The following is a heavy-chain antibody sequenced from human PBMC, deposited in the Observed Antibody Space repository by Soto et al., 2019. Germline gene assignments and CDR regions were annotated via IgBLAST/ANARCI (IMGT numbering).Heavy chain of an antibody. CDR3: ARGLILWFGELSRRGGYYYYMAV. D-gene: IGHD3-10*01. Sequence: QVQLQQWGAGLLKPSETLSLTCAVYGGSFSGYQWTWIRQTPGKGLEWIGEINDSGNINYNPSLTSRIIILVHKAKMQISMKLSSVTAAATAVYYCARGLILWFGELSRRGGYYYYMAVWGKGTTVTVSS. J-gene: IGHJ6*03. V-gene: IGHV4-34*01. CDR1: GGSFSGYQ. CDR2: INDSGNI.